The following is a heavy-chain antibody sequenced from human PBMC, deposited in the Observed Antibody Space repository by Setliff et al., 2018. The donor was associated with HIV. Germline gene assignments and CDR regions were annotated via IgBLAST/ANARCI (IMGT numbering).Heavy chain of an antibody. V-gene: IGHV1-2*06. Sequence: GASVKVSCKASGFIFTDYQIHWVRQAPGQGLEWMGRFNPNSRVTNSPQKFQGRVTMTRDTSINTAYMELSRLTSDGTAFYYCAREPTGDFWSGYSSRGLDYWGQGTLVTVSS. J-gene: IGHJ4*02. CDR1: GFIFTDYQ. D-gene: IGHD3-3*01. CDR3: AREPTGDFWSGYSSRGLDY. CDR2: FNPNSRVT.